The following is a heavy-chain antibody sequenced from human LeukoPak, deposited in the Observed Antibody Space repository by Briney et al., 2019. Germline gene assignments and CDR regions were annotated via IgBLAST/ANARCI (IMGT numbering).Heavy chain of an antibody. CDR3: AKNVRNYDFWSGYYTGEDY. D-gene: IGHD3-3*01. Sequence: GGSLRLSCTASGFTFSSYTMNWVRQAPGKGLEWVSAIHNGGGTTSYADSVKGRFTISRDNSKNTLFLQMNSLRAEDTAVYYCAKNVRNYDFWSGYYTGEDYWGQGTLVTVSS. CDR2: IHNGGGTT. CDR1: GFTFSSYT. J-gene: IGHJ4*02. V-gene: IGHV3-23*01.